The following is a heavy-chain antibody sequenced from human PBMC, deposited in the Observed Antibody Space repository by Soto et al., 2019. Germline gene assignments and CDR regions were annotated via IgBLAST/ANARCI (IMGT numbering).Heavy chain of an antibody. J-gene: IGHJ4*02. CDR2: ISYDGSNK. CDR1: GFTFSSYG. V-gene: IGHV3-30*03. D-gene: IGHD1-26*01. CDR3: ATARSEELNILDY. Sequence: GGSLRLSCAASGFTFSSYGMHWVRQAPGKGLEWVAGISYDGSNKYYADSVKGRFTISRDNSKNTLYLQMNSLRAEDTAVYYCATARSEELNILDYWGQGTLVTVSS.